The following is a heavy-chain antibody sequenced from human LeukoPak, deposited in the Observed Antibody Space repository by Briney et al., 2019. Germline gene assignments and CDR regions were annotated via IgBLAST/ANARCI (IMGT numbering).Heavy chain of an antibody. J-gene: IGHJ4*02. CDR2: IYYSGST. CDR1: GGSISSYY. D-gene: IGHD1-26*01. V-gene: IGHV4-59*01. CDR3: ATAWRGREGYFDY. Sequence: SETLSLTCTVSGGSISSYYWSWIRQPPGKGLEWIGYIYYSGSTNYNPSLKSQVTISVDTSKNQFSLKLSSVTAADTAVYYCATAWRGREGYFDYWGQGTLVTVSS.